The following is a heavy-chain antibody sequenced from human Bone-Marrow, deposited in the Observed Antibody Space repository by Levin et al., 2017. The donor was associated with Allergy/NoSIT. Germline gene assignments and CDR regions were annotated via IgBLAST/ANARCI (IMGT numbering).Heavy chain of an antibody. D-gene: IGHD3-10*01. CDR2: IYYNGDT. Sequence: GSLRLSCTVSGASITSSYWSWIRQPPGKGLEWIGYIYYNGDTNYNPSLKSRVIISLDMSKNQLSLKLSSVTAADTAVYYCTKGAGRGRSFDYWGQGTLVTVSS. CDR3: TKGAGRGRSFDY. CDR1: GASITSSY. J-gene: IGHJ4*02. V-gene: IGHV4-59*01.